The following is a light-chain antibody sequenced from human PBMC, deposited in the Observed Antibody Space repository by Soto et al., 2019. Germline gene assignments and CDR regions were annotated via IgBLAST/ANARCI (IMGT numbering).Light chain of an antibody. J-gene: IGKJ1*01. Sequence: AIRMTQSPSSLSASTGDRVTITCRASQGISSYLAWYQQKPGKAPKLLIYAASTLQSGVPSRFSGSGSGTDFTLTISCLQSEDFATYSWQQYYSYPRTFGQGTKVEIK. CDR2: AAS. CDR1: QGISSY. V-gene: IGKV1-8*01. CDR3: QQYYSYPRT.